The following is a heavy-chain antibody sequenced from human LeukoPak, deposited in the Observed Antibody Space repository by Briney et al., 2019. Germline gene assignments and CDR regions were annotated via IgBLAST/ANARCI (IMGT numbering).Heavy chain of an antibody. CDR3: AKDRTIFGVVIIGLFDY. J-gene: IGHJ4*02. D-gene: IGHD3-3*01. CDR2: INPNSGGT. V-gene: IGHV1-2*02. Sequence: ASVKVTCKASGYTFTGYYMHWVRQAPGQGLEWLGWINPNSGGTNYAQKFQGRVTMTRETPISPAYMALSRLRSHDTAVYYCAKDRTIFGVVIIGLFDYWGQGTLVTVS. CDR1: GYTFTGYY.